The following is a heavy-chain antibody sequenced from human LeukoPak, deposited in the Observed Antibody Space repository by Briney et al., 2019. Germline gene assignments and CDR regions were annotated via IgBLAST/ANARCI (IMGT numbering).Heavy chain of an antibody. CDR2: ISGSDGST. J-gene: IGHJ4*02. D-gene: IGHD1-26*01. CDR3: AREDSGNYYFDF. CDR1: GFTFSSYV. V-gene: IGHV3-23*01. Sequence: QSGGSLRLSCAASGFTFSSYVMSWVRQAPGKGLEWVSDISGSDGSTYYADSVKGRFTISRDNSKNTLFLQMNSLRAEDTAVYYCAREDSGNYYFDFWGQGTLVTVSS.